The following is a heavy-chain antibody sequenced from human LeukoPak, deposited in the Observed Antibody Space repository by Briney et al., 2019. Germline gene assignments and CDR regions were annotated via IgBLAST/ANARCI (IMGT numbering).Heavy chain of an antibody. CDR1: GFTFSSYE. CDR3: AELGITMIGGV. D-gene: IGHD3-10*02. Sequence: EGSLRLSCAASGFTFSSYEMNWVRQAPGKGLEWVSYISSSGSTIYYADSVKGRFTISRDNAKNSLYLQMNSLRAEDTAVYYCAELGITMIGGVWGKGTTVTISS. CDR2: ISSSGSTI. J-gene: IGHJ6*04. V-gene: IGHV3-48*03.